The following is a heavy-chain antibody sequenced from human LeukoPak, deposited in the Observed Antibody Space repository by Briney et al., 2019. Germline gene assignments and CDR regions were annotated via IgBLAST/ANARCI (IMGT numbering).Heavy chain of an antibody. CDR3: ARHAHYYDTSGYYYGDAFDI. CDR1: GGSISSSSYY. V-gene: IGHV4-39*01. J-gene: IGHJ3*02. CDR2: IYHSGST. D-gene: IGHD3-22*01. Sequence: SETLSLTCTASGGSISSSSYYWGWIRQPPGKGLEWIGSIYHSGSTYYNPSLKSRVNISVDTSKNQFSLKLSSVTAADTTVYYCARHAHYYDTSGYYYGDAFDIWGQGTMVTVSS.